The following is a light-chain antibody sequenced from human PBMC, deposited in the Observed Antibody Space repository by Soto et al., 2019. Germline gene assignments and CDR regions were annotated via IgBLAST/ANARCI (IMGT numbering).Light chain of an antibody. Sequence: QSVLTQPASVSGSPGQSITISCTGTSSVVGGYNYVSWYQQHPGKAPKLMIYDVSNRPSGVSNRFSGSKSGNTASLTISGLQAEDEADYYCSSYTSSSTAGFGTGTKVTVL. CDR2: DVS. CDR3: SSYTSSSTAG. J-gene: IGLJ1*01. CDR1: SSVVGGYNY. V-gene: IGLV2-14*01.